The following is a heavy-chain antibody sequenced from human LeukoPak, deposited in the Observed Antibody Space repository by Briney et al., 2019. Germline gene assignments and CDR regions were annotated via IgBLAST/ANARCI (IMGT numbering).Heavy chain of an antibody. V-gene: IGHV3-23*01. J-gene: IGHJ3*02. CDR2: TSGSGGST. CDR3: AKNLGPGGTGVRGAFDI. Sequence: GGSLRLSCAASGFTFSSYAMSWVRQAPGKGLEWVVATSGSGGSTYYTAPGRFTISRDNSKNPLYLQSNSLRAEDTAVYYCAKNLGPGGTGVRGAFDIWGRGTMVTVFS. D-gene: IGHD3-16*01. CDR1: GFTFSSYA.